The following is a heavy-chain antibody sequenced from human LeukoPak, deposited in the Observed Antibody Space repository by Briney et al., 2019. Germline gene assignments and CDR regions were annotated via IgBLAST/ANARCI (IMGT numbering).Heavy chain of an antibody. CDR2: IYTSGST. CDR1: GGSISSGSYY. J-gene: IGHJ4*02. D-gene: IGHD3-22*01. Sequence: SESLSLTCTVSGGSISSGSYYWSWIRQPAGKGLEWIGRIYTSGSTNYNPSLKSRVTISVDTSKNQFSLKLSSVTAADTAVYYCARALYYYDSSGYYEHYFDYWGQGTLVTVSS. CDR3: ARALYYYDSSGYYEHYFDY. V-gene: IGHV4-61*02.